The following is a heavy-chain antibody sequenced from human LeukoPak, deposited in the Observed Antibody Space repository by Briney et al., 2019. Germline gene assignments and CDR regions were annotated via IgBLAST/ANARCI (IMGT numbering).Heavy chain of an antibody. Sequence: ASVKVSCKASGYTFTGYYMHWVRQAPGQGLEWVGWINPNSGGTNYAQKFQGRVTMTRDTSISTAYMELSRLRSDGTAVYYCARSQYYDFWSGYLNYFDYWGQGTLVTVSP. CDR2: INPNSGGT. CDR1: GYTFTGYY. D-gene: IGHD3-3*01. V-gene: IGHV1-2*02. CDR3: ARSQYYDFWSGYLNYFDY. J-gene: IGHJ4*02.